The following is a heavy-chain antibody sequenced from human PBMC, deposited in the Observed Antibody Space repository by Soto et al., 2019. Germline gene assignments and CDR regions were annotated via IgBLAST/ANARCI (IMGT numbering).Heavy chain of an antibody. D-gene: IGHD3-9*01. Sequence: ASVKVSCKVSGYTLTELSMHWVRQAPGKGFEWMGGFDPEDGETIYAQKFQGRVTMTEDTSTDTAYMELSSLRSKDTAVYYCATGGNYDILTGYYPFDYWGQGTLVSVSS. V-gene: IGHV1-24*01. CDR2: FDPEDGET. CDR1: GYTLTELS. J-gene: IGHJ4*02. CDR3: ATGGNYDILTGYYPFDY.